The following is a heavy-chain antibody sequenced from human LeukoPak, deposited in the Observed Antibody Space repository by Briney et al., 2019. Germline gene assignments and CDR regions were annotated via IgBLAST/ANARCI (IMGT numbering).Heavy chain of an antibody. Sequence: GGSLRLSCAASGFTFSDHYMDWVRQAPGKGLEWVGRTRNKANSYTTEYAASVKGRFTISRDDSKNSLYLQMNSLKTEDTAVCYCPREKRYDSSGYYYGAFDYWGQGTLVTVSS. J-gene: IGHJ4*02. CDR3: PREKRYDSSGYYYGAFDY. CDR1: GFTFSDHY. D-gene: IGHD3-22*01. V-gene: IGHV3-72*01. CDR2: TRNKANSYTT.